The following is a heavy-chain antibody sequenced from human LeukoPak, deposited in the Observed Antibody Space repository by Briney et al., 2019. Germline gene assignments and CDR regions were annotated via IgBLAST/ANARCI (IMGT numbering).Heavy chain of an antibody. CDR1: GFTFDDYA. V-gene: IGHV3-9*01. Sequence: GRSLRLSCAASGFTFDDYAMHWVRQAPGKGLEWGSGISWNSGSIGYADSVKGRFTISRDNAKNSLYLQMNSLRAEDTALYYCAKETLDWFDPWGQGTLVTVSS. CDR3: AKETLDWFDP. J-gene: IGHJ5*02. CDR2: ISWNSGSI.